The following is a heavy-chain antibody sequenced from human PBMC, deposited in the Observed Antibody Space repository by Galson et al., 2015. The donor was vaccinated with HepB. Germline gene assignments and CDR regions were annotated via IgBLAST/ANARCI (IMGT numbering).Heavy chain of an antibody. CDR2: IHPKSGGT. D-gene: IGHD1-26*01. CDR3: ASTIGATGIRPLVFDY. V-gene: IGHV1-2*06. Sequence: SVKVYCEASGYTFNDYYMYWERQAPGQGLEYMGRIHPKSGGTINAQKFQGRVTMTRDTSISTVYMELSILRSDDTAVYYCASTIGATGIRPLVFDYWGQGTLVTVSS. J-gene: IGHJ4*02. CDR1: GYTFNDYY.